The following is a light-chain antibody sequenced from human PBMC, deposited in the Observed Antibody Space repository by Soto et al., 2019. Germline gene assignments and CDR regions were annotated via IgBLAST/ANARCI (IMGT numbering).Light chain of an antibody. Sequence: QSVLTQPRSVSGSPGQSVTISFTGSSSDIGDYDYVSWYQQHPGEAPKLLISDVTKRPSGVPARFSGSKSGNTASLTISGLQPEDEADYCCSYAGSHTLYVFGTGTKVTVL. J-gene: IGLJ1*01. CDR1: SSDIGDYDY. CDR2: DVT. V-gene: IGLV2-11*01. CDR3: CSYAGSHTLYV.